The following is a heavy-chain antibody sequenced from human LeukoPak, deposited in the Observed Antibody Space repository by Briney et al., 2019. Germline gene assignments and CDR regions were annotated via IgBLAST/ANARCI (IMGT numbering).Heavy chain of an antibody. D-gene: IGHD5-18*01. CDR3: AKSRGYTYGPYYMDV. Sequence: PGGSLRLSCAASGFTFSSFGMYWFRQAPGKGLEWVTFISYDGSETFYADSVKGQFIISRDNSKNTLDLQMNSLRPVDTAVYYCAKSRGYTYGPYYMDVWGKGTMVAVSS. CDR1: GFTFSSFG. V-gene: IGHV3-30*18. J-gene: IGHJ6*03. CDR2: ISYDGSET.